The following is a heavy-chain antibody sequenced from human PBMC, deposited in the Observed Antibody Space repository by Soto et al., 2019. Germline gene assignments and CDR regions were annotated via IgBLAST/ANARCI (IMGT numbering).Heavy chain of an antibody. D-gene: IGHD3-22*01. V-gene: IGHV3-23*01. Sequence: RRLSCAASGFTFSSYAMSWVRQAPGKGLEWVSAISGSGSSTYYADSVKGRFTISRDNSKNTLYLQMNSLRAEDTAVYYCAKSGVIVLVTIFDYWGQGTLVTVSS. J-gene: IGHJ4*02. CDR3: AKSGVIVLVTIFDY. CDR2: ISGSGSST. CDR1: GFTFSSYA.